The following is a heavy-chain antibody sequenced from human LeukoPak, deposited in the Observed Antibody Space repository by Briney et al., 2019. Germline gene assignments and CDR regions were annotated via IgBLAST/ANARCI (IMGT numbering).Heavy chain of an antibody. CDR2: MNGNSGDT. Sequence: ASVKVSCQTSGFTFTIYDINWVRQATGQGLEWMGWMNGNSGDTGYAQKFQGRVTMTRNISISTAYMELSNLRSEDTAVYYCVRGRFIAGAGDWGQGTPLTVPS. D-gene: IGHD1-26*01. V-gene: IGHV1-8*01. J-gene: IGHJ1*01. CDR1: GFTFTIYD. CDR3: VRGRFIAGAGD.